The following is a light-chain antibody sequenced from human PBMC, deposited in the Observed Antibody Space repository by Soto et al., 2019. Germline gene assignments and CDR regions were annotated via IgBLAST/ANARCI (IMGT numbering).Light chain of an antibody. Sequence: EIVLTQSPRTLSLSPGESATLSCTASQSVRSNSLAWYQQKPAQAPRLLMFGASCRATGTQPRFSGRGSGTGFTLTISRLEPEDFAVYYCQQYGTSPLTFGGGTKVDI. J-gene: IGKJ4*01. V-gene: IGKV3-20*01. CDR3: QQYGTSPLT. CDR1: QSVRSNS. CDR2: GAS.